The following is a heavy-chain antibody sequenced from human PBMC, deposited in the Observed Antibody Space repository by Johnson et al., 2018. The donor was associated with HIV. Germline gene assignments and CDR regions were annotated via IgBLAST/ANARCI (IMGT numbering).Heavy chain of an antibody. CDR2: INSDGSST. J-gene: IGHJ3*02. D-gene: IGHD1-26*01. V-gene: IGHV3-74*02. CDR3: ARGAWAGAFDI. CDR1: GFTFSSYW. Sequence: VQLVESGGGLVKPGGSLRLSCAASGFTFSSYWMHWVRQAPGKGLVWVSRINSDGSSTSYADSVKGRFTISRDNAKNTLHLQRNSLRAEDTAVYYCARGAWAGAFDIWGQGTMVTVSS.